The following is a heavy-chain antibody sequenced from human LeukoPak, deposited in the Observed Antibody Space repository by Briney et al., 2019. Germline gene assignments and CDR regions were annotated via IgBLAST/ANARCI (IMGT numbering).Heavy chain of an antibody. J-gene: IGHJ4*02. V-gene: IGHV3-23*01. CDR1: GFTFSSYA. CDR2: ITGIGAKT. D-gene: IGHD2/OR15-2a*01. Sequence: GGSLRLSCAASGFTFSSYALSWVPKAQGKGLEGVSAITGIGAKTYNADSVKGRFTISRDNSRNTLYLQMNSLKAEDTAVYYCAKINSFGTMGKFDYWGQGTLVTVSS. CDR3: AKINSFGTMGKFDY.